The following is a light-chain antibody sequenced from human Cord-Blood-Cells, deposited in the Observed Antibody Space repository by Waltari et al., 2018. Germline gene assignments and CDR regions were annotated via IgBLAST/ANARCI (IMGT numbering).Light chain of an antibody. CDR2: GAS. CDR3: QQYNNWPRT. J-gene: IGKJ1*01. Sequence: EIVMTQSPATLSVSQGDRATLSCRASQRVSSNLAWYQQKPGQAPRLLIYGASTRATGIPARFSGSGSGTEFTLTISSLQSEDFAVYYCQQYNNWPRTFGQGTKVEIK. CDR1: QRVSSN. V-gene: IGKV3-15*01.